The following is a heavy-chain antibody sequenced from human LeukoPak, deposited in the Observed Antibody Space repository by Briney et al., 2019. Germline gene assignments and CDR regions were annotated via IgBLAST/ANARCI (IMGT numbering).Heavy chain of an antibody. V-gene: IGHV1-18*01. D-gene: IGHD6-13*01. J-gene: IGHJ6*02. CDR2: ISAYNGNT. CDR3: ARAQEQLDLYYYYYGMDV. Sequence: ASVKVSCKASGYTFTSYGISWVRQAPGQGLEWMGWISAYNGNTNYAQKLQGRVTMTTDTSTSTAYMELRSLRSDDTAVYYCARAQEQLDLYYYYYGMDVWGQGTTVTVPS. CDR1: GYTFTSYG.